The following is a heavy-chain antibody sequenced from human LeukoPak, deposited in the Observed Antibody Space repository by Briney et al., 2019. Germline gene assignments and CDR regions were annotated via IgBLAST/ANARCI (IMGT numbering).Heavy chain of an antibody. Sequence: GGSLRLSCAASGFTFSSYWMHWVRQAPGKGLEWVSGISWNSGSIGYADSVKGRFTISRDNAKNSLYLQMNSLRAEDMALYYCAKDRGSSSAGAFDIWGQGTMVTVSS. V-gene: IGHV3-9*03. CDR2: ISWNSGSI. CDR3: AKDRGSSSAGAFDI. CDR1: GFTFSSYW. J-gene: IGHJ3*02. D-gene: IGHD6-13*01.